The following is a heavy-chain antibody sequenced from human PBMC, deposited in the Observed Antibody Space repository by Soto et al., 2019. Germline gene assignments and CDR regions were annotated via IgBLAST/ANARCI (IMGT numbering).Heavy chain of an antibody. Sequence: PGGSLRLSCAASGFTLSSYAMSWVRQAPGKGLEWVSAISGSGGSTYYADPVKGRFTISRDNSKNTLYLQMNSLRAEDTAVYYCAKDRGSYFRAFDIWGQGTMVTVSS. V-gene: IGHV3-23*01. D-gene: IGHD1-26*01. CDR3: AKDRGSYFRAFDI. CDR1: GFTLSSYA. CDR2: ISGSGGST. J-gene: IGHJ3*02.